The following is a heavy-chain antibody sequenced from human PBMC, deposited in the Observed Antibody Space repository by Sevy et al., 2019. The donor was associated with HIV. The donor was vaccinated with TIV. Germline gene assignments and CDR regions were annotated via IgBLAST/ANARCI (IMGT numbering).Heavy chain of an antibody. CDR2: ISAYNGNT. V-gene: IGHV1-18*04. CDR3: ARDHPAWFGELFSTDYYYSMDV. Sequence: ASVKVSCKASGYTFTSYGISWVRQAPGQGLEWMGWISAYNGNTNYAQKLQGRVTMTTDTSTSTAYMELRSLRSDDTAVYYCARDHPAWFGELFSTDYYYSMDVWGQGTTVTVSS. CDR1: GYTFTSYG. D-gene: IGHD3-10*01. J-gene: IGHJ6*02.